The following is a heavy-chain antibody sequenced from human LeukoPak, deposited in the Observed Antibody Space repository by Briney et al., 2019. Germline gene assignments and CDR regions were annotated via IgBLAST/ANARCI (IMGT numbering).Heavy chain of an antibody. Sequence: GALRLSCAASGFTFSSYGMNWVRQAPGKGLEWVSSISSSSSYIYYADSVKGRFTISRDNAKNSLYLQMNSLRAEDTAVYYCVRYSSSWYYYGFDPWGQGTLVTVSS. J-gene: IGHJ5*02. CDR3: VRYSSSWYYYGFDP. CDR2: ISSSSSYI. D-gene: IGHD6-13*01. CDR1: GFTFSSYG. V-gene: IGHV3-21*01.